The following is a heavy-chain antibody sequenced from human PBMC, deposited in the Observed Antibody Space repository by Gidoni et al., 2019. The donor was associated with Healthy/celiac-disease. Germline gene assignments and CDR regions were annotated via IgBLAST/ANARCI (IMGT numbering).Heavy chain of an antibody. J-gene: IGHJ4*02. CDR3: ARERRYSRYFDY. CDR2: IWYDGSNK. V-gene: IGHV3-33*01. Sequence: QVQLVESGGGVVQPGRSLRLSCAASGFTFSSYGMHWVRQAPGKGLEWVAVIWYDGSNKYYADSVKGRFTISRDNSKNTLYLQMNSLRAEDTAVYYCARERRYSRYFDYWGQGTLVTVSS. D-gene: IGHD5-12*01. CDR1: GFTFSSYG.